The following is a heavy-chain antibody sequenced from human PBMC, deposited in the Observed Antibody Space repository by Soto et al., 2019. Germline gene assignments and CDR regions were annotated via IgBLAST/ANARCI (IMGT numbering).Heavy chain of an antibody. V-gene: IGHV4-34*01. D-gene: IGHD2-15*01. CDR2: INHSGST. Sequence: SETLSLTCAVYGGSFSGYYWSWIRQPPGKGLEWIGEINHSGSTNYNPSLKSRVTISVDTSKDQFSLELSSVTAADTAVYYCARGAGYCSGGSCSQSRSYYGMDVWGQGNTVTVSS. CDR3: ARGAGYCSGGSCSQSRSYYGMDV. CDR1: GGSFSGYY. J-gene: IGHJ6*02.